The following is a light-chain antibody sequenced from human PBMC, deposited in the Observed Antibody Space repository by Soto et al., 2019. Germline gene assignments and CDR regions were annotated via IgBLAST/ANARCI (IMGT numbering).Light chain of an antibody. CDR3: QTWGTAPL. CDR1: NGHNSFA. V-gene: IGLV4-69*01. CDR2: LNSDGTH. Sequence: QSVLTQSPSASASLGASVKLTCTLSNGHNSFAIAWHQQKPSKGSRYLMKLNSDGTHRKGDGIPDRFSGSRSGAESYLTISSLQSDDEADYYCQTWGTAPLFGGGTKVTVL. J-gene: IGLJ2*01.